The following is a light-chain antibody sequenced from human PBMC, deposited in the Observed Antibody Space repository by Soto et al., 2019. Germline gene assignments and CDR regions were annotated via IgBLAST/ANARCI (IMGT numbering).Light chain of an antibody. Sequence: QSVLTQPRSVSGSPGQSVTISCTGTSSDVGGYNYVSWYQQHPGKAPKLMIYDVSQRPSGVPDRFSGSKSGNTASLTISGLHAEDEADYYCCSYAGSYTWVFGGGTKLTVL. CDR3: CSYAGSYTWV. V-gene: IGLV2-11*01. CDR2: DVS. J-gene: IGLJ3*02. CDR1: SSDVGGYNY.